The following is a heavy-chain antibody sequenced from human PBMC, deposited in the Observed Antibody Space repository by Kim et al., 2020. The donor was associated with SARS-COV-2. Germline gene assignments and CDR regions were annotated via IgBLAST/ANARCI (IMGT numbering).Heavy chain of an antibody. CDR3: ARAAPKRSGSGWCFDY. D-gene: IGHD6-19*01. Sequence: RKSRVTISVDTSKNQFSLKLSSVTAADTAVYYCARAAPKRSGSGWCFDYWGQGTLVTVSS. V-gene: IGHV4-59*01. J-gene: IGHJ4*02.